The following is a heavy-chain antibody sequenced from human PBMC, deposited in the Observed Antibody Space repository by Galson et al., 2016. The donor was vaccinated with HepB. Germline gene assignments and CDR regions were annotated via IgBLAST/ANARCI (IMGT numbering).Heavy chain of an antibody. CDR3: ASNLIGPYYFDY. V-gene: IGHV4-31*03. Sequence: TLSLTCTVSSGSISSGGYYWSWIRQHPGKGLEWIGYIYFSGTTSYNPSLKSRVTISLDTSKNRCSLKLTSVTAADTAVYFCASNLIGPYYFDYWGQGTLFTVSS. J-gene: IGHJ4*02. CDR1: SGSISSGGYY. D-gene: IGHD3-9*01. CDR2: IYFSGTT.